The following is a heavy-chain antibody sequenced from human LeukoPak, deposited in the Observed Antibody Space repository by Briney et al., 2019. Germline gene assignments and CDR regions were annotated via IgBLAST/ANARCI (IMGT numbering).Heavy chain of an antibody. D-gene: IGHD3-3*01. Sequence: GGSLRLSCAASGFTFSSYAMHWVRQAPGKGLEWVAVISYDGSNKYYADSVKGRFTISRDNAKNSLYLQMNSLRAEDTAIYYCARDQGTVFGYFTYWGQGTLVTVSS. J-gene: IGHJ4*02. CDR2: ISYDGSNK. CDR3: ARDQGTVFGYFTY. CDR1: GFTFSSYA. V-gene: IGHV3-30-3*01.